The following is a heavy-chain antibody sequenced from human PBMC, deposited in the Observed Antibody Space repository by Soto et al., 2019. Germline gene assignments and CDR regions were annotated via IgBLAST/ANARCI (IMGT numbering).Heavy chain of an antibody. Sequence: EVQLVESGGGLVQPGGSLRLSCAASGFRFSIYSMNWIRQAPGKGLEWSAYMTSDTKTIKYADSVKGRFTISRDNDNNLAYLQMNSLRDEDTAVYYCARSVEGHFDYWGQGTVVTVSA. CDR2: MTSDTKTI. CDR1: GFRFSIYS. CDR3: ARSVEGHFDY. J-gene: IGHJ4*02. V-gene: IGHV3-48*02. D-gene: IGHD6-19*01.